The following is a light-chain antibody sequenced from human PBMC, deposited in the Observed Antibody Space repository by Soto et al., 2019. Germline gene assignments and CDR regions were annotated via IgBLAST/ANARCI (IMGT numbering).Light chain of an antibody. CDR1: QTVSITY. J-gene: IGKJ5*01. Sequence: PGGSATLSCRAIQTVSITYLTWYQQKLGQAPRLLIFGASKRATGIPDRFSGSGSGRDFTLTISGLEPEDFAVYYCQQYGSSPLISFGQGTRLEI. CDR3: QQYGSSPLIS. V-gene: IGKV3-20*01. CDR2: GAS.